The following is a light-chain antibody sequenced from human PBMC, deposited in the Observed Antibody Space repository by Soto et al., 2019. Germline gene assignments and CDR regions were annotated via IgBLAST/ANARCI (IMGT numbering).Light chain of an antibody. Sequence: DIQITQSASTLSASIGDRSTITGRASQSLDNCLAWYQQKPGKAPHILIYDVSSLESGVQSSFSGSGSATEFTLTISSLFPDDFATYYCQQYNRYWTVGQGTKVEIK. CDR1: QSLDNC. J-gene: IGKJ1*01. CDR3: QQYNRYWT. CDR2: DVS. V-gene: IGKV1-5*01.